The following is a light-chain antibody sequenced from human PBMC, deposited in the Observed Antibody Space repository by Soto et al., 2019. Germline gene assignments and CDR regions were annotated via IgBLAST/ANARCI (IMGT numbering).Light chain of an antibody. CDR3: SSYTSTSTVV. V-gene: IGLV2-14*01. CDR2: EVS. J-gene: IGLJ3*02. Sequence: QSVLTQPASVSGSPGQSITMSCTGTSSDVGAYNFVSWYQQHPGKAPKLMIYEVSNRPSGVSTRFSGSKSGQTASLTISGLQGEDEADYYCSSYTSTSTVVFGGGTKVTVL. CDR1: SSDVGAYNF.